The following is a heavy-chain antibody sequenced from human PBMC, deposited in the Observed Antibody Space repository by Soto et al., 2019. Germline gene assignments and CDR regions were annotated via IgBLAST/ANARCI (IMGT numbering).Heavy chain of an antibody. V-gene: IGHV3-15*01. D-gene: IGHD1-26*01. Sequence: EVQLVESGGGLVKPGGSLRLSCAASGFTFSNVWMIWVRQAPGKGLEWIGRIKSKAAGEITDYAAVVKGRFTISRDDSKDTVFLQMNSLTPEDSAIYYCATGAPFSGSVFDYWGQGTLVTVSS. CDR2: IKSKAAGEIT. J-gene: IGHJ4*02. CDR1: GFTFSNVW. CDR3: ATGAPFSGSVFDY.